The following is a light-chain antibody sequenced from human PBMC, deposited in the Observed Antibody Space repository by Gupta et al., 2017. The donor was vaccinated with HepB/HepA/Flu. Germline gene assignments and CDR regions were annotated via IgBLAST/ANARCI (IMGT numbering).Light chain of an antibody. V-gene: IGKV1-39*01. J-gene: IGKJ1*01. CDR1: QSISSY. Sequence: DIQMTQSPSSLSASVGDRVTITCRASQSISSYLNWYQQKPGKAPKLLIYAASSLQSGVPSRFSGSGYGTDFTLTISSRQPEDFASYYCQQTDSTPLSTFGQGTKVEIK. CDR2: AAS. CDR3: QQTDSTPLST.